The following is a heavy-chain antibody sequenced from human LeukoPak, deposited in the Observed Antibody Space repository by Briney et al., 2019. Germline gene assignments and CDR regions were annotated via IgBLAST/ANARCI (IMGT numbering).Heavy chain of an antibody. J-gene: IGHJ5*02. CDR2: INHSGST. Sequence: PSETLSLTCAVYGGSFSGYYWSWIRQPPGKGLEWIGEINHSGSTNYNPSLKSRVTISVDTSKNQFSLKLSSVTAADTAVYYCAEYSSSGSWFDPWGQGTLVTVSS. CDR3: AEYSSSGSWFDP. D-gene: IGHD6-6*01. CDR1: GGSFSGYY. V-gene: IGHV4-34*01.